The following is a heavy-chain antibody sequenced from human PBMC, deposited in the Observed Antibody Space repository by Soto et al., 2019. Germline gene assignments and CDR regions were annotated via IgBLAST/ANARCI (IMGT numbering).Heavy chain of an antibody. CDR1: GYTFTSYG. Sequence: GASVKVSCKASGYTFTSYGISWVRQAPGQGLEWMGWISAYNGNTNYAQKLQGRVTMTTDTSTSTAYMELRSLRSDDTAVCYCARDPAKVTIFGARYYGMDGWAQGTTVTVSS. D-gene: IGHD3-3*01. V-gene: IGHV1-18*01. CDR2: ISAYNGNT. CDR3: ARDPAKVTIFGARYYGMDG. J-gene: IGHJ6*02.